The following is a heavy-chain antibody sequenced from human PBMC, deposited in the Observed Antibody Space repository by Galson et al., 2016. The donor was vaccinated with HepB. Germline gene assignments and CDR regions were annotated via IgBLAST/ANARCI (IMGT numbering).Heavy chain of an antibody. CDR2: ISSYNGNT. Sequence: SVKVSCKASGYTFTNYGFSWVRQVPGQGLEWMGWISSYNGNTRYAQNLQDRVTMTTDTSTSTAYMELRSLTSDDTAVYYCARGPGTPFPLDFWGQGTLVTVSS. V-gene: IGHV1-18*04. J-gene: IGHJ4*02. CDR1: GYTFTNYG. CDR3: ARGPGTPFPLDF. D-gene: IGHD2-15*01.